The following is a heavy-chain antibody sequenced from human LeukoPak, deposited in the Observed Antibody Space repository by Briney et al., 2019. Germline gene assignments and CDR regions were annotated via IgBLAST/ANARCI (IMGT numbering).Heavy chain of an antibody. CDR3: ARAYQLLFGSPVGFDP. Sequence: GGSLRLSCAASGFTFSDYYMSWIRQAPGKGLEWVSYISSSGSTIYYADSVKGRFTISRDNAKNSLYLQMNSLRAEDTAVYYCARAYQLLFGSPVGFDPWGQGTLVTVSS. J-gene: IGHJ5*02. V-gene: IGHV3-11*01. CDR2: ISSSGSTI. D-gene: IGHD2-2*01. CDR1: GFTFSDYY.